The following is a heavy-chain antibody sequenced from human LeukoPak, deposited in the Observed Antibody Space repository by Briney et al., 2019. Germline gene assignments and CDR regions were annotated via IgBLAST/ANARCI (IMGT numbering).Heavy chain of an antibody. J-gene: IGHJ4*02. D-gene: IGHD1-26*01. CDR3: ARDPLVGATDY. V-gene: IGHV3-48*01. Sequence: GGSLRLSCAASGFTFSSYSMNWVRQAPGKGLEWVSYISSSSSTIYYADSVKGRFTISRDNAKNSLYLQMNSLRAEDTAVYYCARDPLVGATDYWGQGTLVTVSS. CDR1: GFTFSSYS. CDR2: ISSSSSTI.